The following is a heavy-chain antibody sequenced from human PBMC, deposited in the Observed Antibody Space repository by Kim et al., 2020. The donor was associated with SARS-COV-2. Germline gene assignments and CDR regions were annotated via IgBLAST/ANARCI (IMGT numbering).Heavy chain of an antibody. D-gene: IGHD1-26*01. CDR2: LSSTSNTI. CDR1: GFTFSSYS. CDR3: AREYRYSGTSDY. V-gene: IGHV3-48*02. J-gene: IGHJ4*02. Sequence: GGSLRLSCTASGFTFSSYSLNWVRQAPGKGLEWVSYLSSTSNTIYYTDSVKGRSIISRDDAKNSLYLQMNSLRDEDTAMYYCAREYRYSGTSDYWGQGTLVTVSS.